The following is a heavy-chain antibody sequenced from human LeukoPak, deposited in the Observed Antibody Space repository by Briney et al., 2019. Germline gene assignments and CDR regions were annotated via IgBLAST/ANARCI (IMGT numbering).Heavy chain of an antibody. V-gene: IGHV3-23*01. CDR3: AKVMECSGGSCYWYYFDY. CDR1: GFTFSSYA. CDR2: ISGSGGST. Sequence: GGSLRLSCAASGFTFSSYAMSWVRQAPGKGLEWVSAISGSGGSTYYADSVKGRFTISRDNSKNTLYLQMNSLRAEDTAVYYCAKVMECSGGSCYWYYFDYWGQGTLVTVSS. D-gene: IGHD2-15*01. J-gene: IGHJ4*02.